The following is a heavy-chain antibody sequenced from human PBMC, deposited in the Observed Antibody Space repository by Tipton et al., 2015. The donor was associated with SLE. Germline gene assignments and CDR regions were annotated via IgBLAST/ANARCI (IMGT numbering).Heavy chain of an antibody. D-gene: IGHD1-26*01. CDR2: IYRGGTT. CDR1: GFTFSGYT. J-gene: IGHJ4*02. V-gene: IGHV3-NL1*01. Sequence: SLRLSCAASGFTFSGYTMHWVRQAPGKGLEWVSTIYRGGTTYYADSVKGRSTISRHTSKNTLYLQMNSLRPEDTAVYYCAVGGGALDYWGQGSLVTVSS. CDR3: AVGGGALDY.